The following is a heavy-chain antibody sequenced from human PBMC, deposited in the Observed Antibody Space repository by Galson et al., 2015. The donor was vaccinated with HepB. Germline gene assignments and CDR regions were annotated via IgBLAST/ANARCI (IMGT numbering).Heavy chain of an antibody. V-gene: IGHV3-20*04. J-gene: IGHJ6*02. CDR3: ARGPARDQPPVGRELRPFYYYGMDV. CDR1: GFTFDDYG. CDR2: INWNGGST. D-gene: IGHD1-26*01. Sequence: SLRLSCAASGFTFDDYGMSWVRQAPGKGLEWVSGINWNGGSTGYADSVKGRFTISRDNAKNSLYLQMNSLRAEDTALYYCARGPARDQPPVGRELRPFYYYGMDVWGQGTTVTVSS.